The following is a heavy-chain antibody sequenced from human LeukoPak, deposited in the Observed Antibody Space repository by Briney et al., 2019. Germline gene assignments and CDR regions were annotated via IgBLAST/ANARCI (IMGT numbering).Heavy chain of an antibody. CDR3: ARNDYGDYDNWFDP. Sequence: GASVKVSCKASGYTFTSYGISWVRQAPGQGLEWMGWISAYNGNTNYAQKLQGRVTMTTDTSTSTAYMELRSLRSDDTAVYYCARNDYGDYDNWFDPWGQGTLVTVSS. CDR1: GYTFTSYG. CDR2: ISAYNGNT. D-gene: IGHD4-17*01. J-gene: IGHJ5*02. V-gene: IGHV1-18*01.